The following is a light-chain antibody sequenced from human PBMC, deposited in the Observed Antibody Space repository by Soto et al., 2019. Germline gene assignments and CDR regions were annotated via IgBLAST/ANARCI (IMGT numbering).Light chain of an antibody. CDR1: NIGSKS. J-gene: IGLJ3*02. Sequence: SYELTQPPSVSVAPGKTASLTCGGNNIGSKSVHWYQQKPGQAPVLVISYDSDRPSGIPERFSGSNSGITATLTISRVEAGDEAYYYCQVWDTSSDHVVFGGGTKLTVL. CDR3: QVWDTSSDHVV. V-gene: IGLV3-21*04. CDR2: YDS.